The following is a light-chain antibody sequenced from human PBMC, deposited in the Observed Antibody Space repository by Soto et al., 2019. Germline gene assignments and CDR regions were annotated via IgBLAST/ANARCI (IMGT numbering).Light chain of an antibody. J-gene: IGKJ1*01. Sequence: DIQMTQFPSTLSASLGDRVTITCRASQSISNRLAWFQQKSGEAPNLLIHKASSLESGVPSRFSGSGSGTEFTLTISSLQPDDFATYYCQQYNTYSWTFGQGTKVDIK. CDR1: QSISNR. CDR2: KAS. CDR3: QQYNTYSWT. V-gene: IGKV1-5*03.